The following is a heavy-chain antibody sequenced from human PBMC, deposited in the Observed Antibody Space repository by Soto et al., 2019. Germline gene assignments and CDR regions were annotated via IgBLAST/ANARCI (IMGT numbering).Heavy chain of an antibody. V-gene: IGHV3-30*18. CDR1: GFTFSSYG. CDR2: ISYDGSNK. Sequence: LRLSCAASGFTFSSYGMHWVRQAPGKGLEWVAVISYDGSNKYYADSVKGRFTISRDNSKNTLYLQMNSLRAEDTAVYYCAKDLKGVYDYVWGSYRYPVTPLADWGQGTLVTVS. CDR3: AKDLKGVYDYVWGSYRYPVTPLAD. J-gene: IGHJ4*02. D-gene: IGHD3-16*02.